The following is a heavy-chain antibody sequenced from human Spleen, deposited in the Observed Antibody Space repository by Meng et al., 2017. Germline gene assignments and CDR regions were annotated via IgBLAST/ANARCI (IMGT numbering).Heavy chain of an antibody. V-gene: IGHV1-69*01. Sequence: VQLVQSGDEVKKPGASVKVSCKASGYSFSGYYIHWVRQAPGQGLEWMGGIIPIYGTANYAQKFQGRVTMTTDESTSTAYMELRSLTSEDTAVYYCARNYYDSSGYYGPFDHWGQGTVVTVSS. J-gene: IGHJ4*02. CDR2: IIPIYGTA. CDR3: ARNYYDSSGYYGPFDH. D-gene: IGHD3-22*01. CDR1: GYSFSGYY.